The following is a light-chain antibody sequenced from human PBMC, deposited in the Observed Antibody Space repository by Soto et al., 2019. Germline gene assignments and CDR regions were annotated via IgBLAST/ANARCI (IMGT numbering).Light chain of an antibody. CDR3: QQLNSYPPLT. V-gene: IGKV3-15*01. CDR1: QSVSSSY. Sequence: EIVLPQTPGTLSLSPGERATLACRASQSVSSSYLAWYQQKPGQAPRLLIYGASTRATGIPARFSGSGSGTEFTLTISSLQSEDFATYYCQQLNSYPPLTFGQGTRLEI. J-gene: IGKJ5*01. CDR2: GAS.